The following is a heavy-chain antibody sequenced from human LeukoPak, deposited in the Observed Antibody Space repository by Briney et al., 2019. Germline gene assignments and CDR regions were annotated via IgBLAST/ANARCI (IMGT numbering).Heavy chain of an antibody. CDR1: GGSINSYY. CDR3: AFRRRGHGLVY. J-gene: IGHJ4*02. Sequence: PSETLSLTCTASGGSINSYYWSWIRQPPGKGLEWIGYIYHTGSTNYNPSLKSRVTISVDTSKNQFSLKLTSVTAADTAVYYCAFRRRGHGLVYWGQGTLVTVSS. CDR2: IYHTGST. D-gene: IGHD3-9*01. V-gene: IGHV4-59*08.